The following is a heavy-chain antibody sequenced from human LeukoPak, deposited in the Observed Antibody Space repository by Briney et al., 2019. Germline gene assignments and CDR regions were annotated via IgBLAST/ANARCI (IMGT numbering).Heavy chain of an antibody. D-gene: IGHD4-11*01. Sequence: GGSLRLSCAASGFTFSSYGIHWVRRAPGKGLEWVAFIRYDGSNKYYADSVKGRFTISRDNAKNTLYLQMNSLRAEDTAVYYCARDRVPYSNYADAFDIWGQGTMVTVSS. J-gene: IGHJ3*02. CDR1: GFTFSSYG. V-gene: IGHV3-30*02. CDR3: ARDRVPYSNYADAFDI. CDR2: IRYDGSNK.